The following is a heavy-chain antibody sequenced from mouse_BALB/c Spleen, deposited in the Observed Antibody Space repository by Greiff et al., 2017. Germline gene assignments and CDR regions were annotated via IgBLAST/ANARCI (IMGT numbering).Heavy chain of an antibody. CDR2: INPSTGYT. J-gene: IGHJ3*01. CDR1: GYTFTSYW. Sequence: QVQLQQSGAELATPGASVKMSCKASGYTFTSYWMHWVKQRPGQGLEWIGYINPSTGYTEYNQKFKDKATLTADKSSSTAYMQLSSLTSEDSAVYYCARYYDYDWFAYWGQGTLVTVSA. CDR3: ARYYDYDWFAY. D-gene: IGHD2-4*01. V-gene: IGHV1-4*01.